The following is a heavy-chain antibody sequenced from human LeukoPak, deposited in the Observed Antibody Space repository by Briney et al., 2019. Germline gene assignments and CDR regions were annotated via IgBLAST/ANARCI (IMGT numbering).Heavy chain of an antibody. CDR2: IYYSGST. J-gene: IGHJ6*04. V-gene: IGHV4-31*03. CDR3: ARVSYGDYYGMDV. D-gene: IGHD4-17*01. CDR1: GGSISSGGYY. Sequence: SQTLSLTCTVSGGSISSGGYYWGWIRQHPGKGLEWIGYIYYSGSTYYNPSLKSRVTISVDTSKNQFSLKLSSVTAADTAVYYCARVSYGDYYGMDVWGKGTTVTVSS.